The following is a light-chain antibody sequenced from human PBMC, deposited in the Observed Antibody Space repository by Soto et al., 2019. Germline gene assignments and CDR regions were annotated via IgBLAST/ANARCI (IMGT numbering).Light chain of an antibody. CDR2: GAS. V-gene: IGKV3-20*01. J-gene: IGKJ1*01. CDR3: QQYGSSRT. CDR1: QSISSSY. Sequence: EIVLTQSPGTLSLSPGERATLSCRARQSISSSYLAWYQQKPGQAPRLLVYGASSRATGIPDRFSGSESGTDFTLTIIRLEPEDFAVYYCQQYGSSRTFGQGTKVEIK.